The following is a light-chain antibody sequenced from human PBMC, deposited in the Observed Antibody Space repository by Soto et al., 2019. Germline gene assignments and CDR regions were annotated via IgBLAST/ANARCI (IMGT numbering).Light chain of an antibody. J-gene: IGKJ4*01. CDR1: QSVSSSY. V-gene: IGKV3-20*01. CDR3: QQYGSSPRLT. CDR2: GAS. Sequence: EIVLTQSPGTLSLSPGERATLSCSASQSVSSSYVAWYQQKPVQAPRLLIYGASSRATGIPDRFSGSGSGTDFTLTISRLEPEDFAVYYCQQYGSSPRLTFGGGTKVEIK.